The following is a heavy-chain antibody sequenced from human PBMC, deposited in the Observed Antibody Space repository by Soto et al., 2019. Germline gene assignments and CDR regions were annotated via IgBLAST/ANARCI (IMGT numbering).Heavy chain of an antibody. CDR3: ARRASSGWHCFDY. J-gene: IGHJ4*02. D-gene: IGHD6-19*01. V-gene: IGHV3-72*01. CDR1: GFTFSDHY. Sequence: LRLSCAASGFTFSDHYTDWVRQAPGKGLEWVGRIRNKANSYATEYAASVKGRFTISRDDSKNSLYLQMNSLRTEDTAVYYCARRASSGWHCFDYWVQGTLVTVSS. CDR2: IRNKANSYAT.